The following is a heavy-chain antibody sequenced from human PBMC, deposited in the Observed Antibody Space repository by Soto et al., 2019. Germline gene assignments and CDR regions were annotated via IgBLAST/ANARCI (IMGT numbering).Heavy chain of an antibody. CDR1: GGSISSSSYY. J-gene: IGHJ4*02. CDR3: ARQFYDSKKDYFDY. CDR2: IYYSGST. D-gene: IGHD3-22*01. Sequence: SETLSLTCTVSGGSISSSSYYWGWIRQPPGKGLEWIGSIYYSGSTYYNPSLKSRVTISVDTSKNQFSLKLSSVTAADTAVYYCARQFYDSKKDYFDYWGQGTLVTVS. V-gene: IGHV4-39*01.